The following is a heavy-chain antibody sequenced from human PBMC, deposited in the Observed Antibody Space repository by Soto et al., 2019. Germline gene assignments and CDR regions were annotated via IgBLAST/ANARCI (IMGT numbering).Heavy chain of an antibody. CDR3: ASVADY. Sequence: QVKLVESAGGVVQPGRSLRLYCEVSGLTLTTYGMHWVRKAPGKGLVSVAFISQDGGRNYYADSVRGRFTISRDTSRNSLYLEMASLRPEVTAVYYCASVADYWGHGTLVTVSS. CDR2: ISQDGGRN. J-gene: IGHJ4*01. CDR1: GLTLTTYG. D-gene: IGHD2-21*01. V-gene: IGHV3-30*03.